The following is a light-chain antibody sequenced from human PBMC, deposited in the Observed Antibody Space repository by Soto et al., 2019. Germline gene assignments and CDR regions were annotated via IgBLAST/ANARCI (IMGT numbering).Light chain of an antibody. Sequence: DIQLTQSPSSVSASVVDRVTITCRASQNIAGWLAWYQQKPGKAPKLLIYAASNLQSGVPSRVCDSGYATYFTLTLSSLEPDDFPMYHCQQYGTSQTFGKGTKV. J-gene: IGKJ1*01. CDR2: AAS. V-gene: IGKV1-12*01. CDR3: QQYGTSQT. CDR1: QNIAGW.